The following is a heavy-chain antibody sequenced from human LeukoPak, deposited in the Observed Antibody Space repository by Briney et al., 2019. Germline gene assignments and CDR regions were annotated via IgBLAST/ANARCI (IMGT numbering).Heavy chain of an antibody. V-gene: IGHV4-34*01. D-gene: IGHD4-4*01. CDR3: ASDRDYSNHRWFDP. J-gene: IGHJ5*02. CDR1: GGSFSGYF. Sequence: SETLSLTCAVYGGSFSGYFWWIRQPPGKGLEWIGEISHSGSTNYNPSLKSRVTISLDTSKNQFSLRLNSVTAADTAVYYCASDRDYSNHRWFDPWGQGTLVTVSS. CDR2: ISHSGST.